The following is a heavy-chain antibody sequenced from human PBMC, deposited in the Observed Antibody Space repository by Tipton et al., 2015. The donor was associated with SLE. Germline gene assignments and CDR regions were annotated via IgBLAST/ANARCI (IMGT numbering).Heavy chain of an antibody. V-gene: IGHV3-30*02. CDR3: AKGGIYYYYGMDV. CDR2: VRFDGSDT. D-gene: IGHD2-15*01. CDR1: GFSFSSYG. J-gene: IGHJ6*02. Sequence: SLRLSCAASGFSFSSYGMHWVRQAPGKGLEWVAFVRFDGSDTYYGDSVKGRFSISRDNAKNILYLQMNSLRPEDTAVYYCAKGGIYYYYGMDVWGQGTTVTVSS.